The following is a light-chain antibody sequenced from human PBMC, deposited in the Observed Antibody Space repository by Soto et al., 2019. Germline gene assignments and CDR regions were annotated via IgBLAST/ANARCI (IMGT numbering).Light chain of an antibody. CDR1: QSINTN. CDR2: GAS. J-gene: IGKJ1*01. Sequence: ELVMTQSPATLSVSPGERATLSCTASQSINTNLAWYQQKPGQAPRLLIYGASTRATGVPLRFSGSGSGTEFTLTISSLQSEESAVDSCQQFNNWPPWTFGQGTKVDIK. CDR3: QQFNNWPPWT. V-gene: IGKV3-15*01.